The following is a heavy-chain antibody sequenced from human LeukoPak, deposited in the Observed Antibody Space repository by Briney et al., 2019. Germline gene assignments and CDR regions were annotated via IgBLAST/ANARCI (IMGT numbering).Heavy chain of an antibody. Sequence: SETLSLTCAVYGGSFSGHYWSWIRQPPGKGLEWIGFMYYSGTRNYNPSLSSRITISVDTSKNQFSLHLTSVTAADTAVYYCARHGPANSFDYWGRGNLVTVSS. V-gene: IGHV4-59*08. CDR1: GGSFSGHY. CDR2: MYYSGTR. D-gene: IGHD1/OR15-1a*01. J-gene: IGHJ4*02. CDR3: ARHGPANSFDY.